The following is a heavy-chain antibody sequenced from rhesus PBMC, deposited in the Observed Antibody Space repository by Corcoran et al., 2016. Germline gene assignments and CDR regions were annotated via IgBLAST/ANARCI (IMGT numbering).Heavy chain of an antibody. V-gene: IGHV5-2*01. CDR2: IDPSDSET. J-gene: IGHJ1*01. Sequence: EVQLVQSGAEVKRPGESLKISCKTSGYSFTSYWISWLRQMPGKGLEWMGAIDPSDSETRYSPSFQGQGTISADKSISTTYLQWSSLKASDSATYYCAKSRGYSGYIAEYFEFWGQGALVTVSS. CDR3: AKSRGYSGYIAEYFEF. D-gene: IGHD5-30*01. CDR1: GYSFTSYW.